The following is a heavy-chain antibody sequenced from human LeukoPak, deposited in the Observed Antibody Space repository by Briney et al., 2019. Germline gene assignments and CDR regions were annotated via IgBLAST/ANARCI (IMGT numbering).Heavy chain of an antibody. CDR2: ISYDGSNK. CDR3: ARCWGSYYPIDY. CDR1: GFTFSSYA. Sequence: GGSLRLSCAASGFTFSSYAMHWVHQAPGKGLEWVAVISYDGSNKYYADSVKGRFTISRDNSKNTLYLQMNSLRAEDTAVYYCARCWGSYYPIDYWGQGTLVTVSS. J-gene: IGHJ4*02. D-gene: IGHD1-26*01. V-gene: IGHV3-30*04.